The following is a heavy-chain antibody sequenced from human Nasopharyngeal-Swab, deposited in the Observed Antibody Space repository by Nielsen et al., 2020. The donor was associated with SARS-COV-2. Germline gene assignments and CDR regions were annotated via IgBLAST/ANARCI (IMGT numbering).Heavy chain of an antibody. CDR3: AKDQVHYYGSGSYYSTQSNWFDP. D-gene: IGHD3-10*01. CDR1: GFTFSSYA. Sequence: GESLKISCAASGFTFSSYAMSWVRQAPGKGLERVSAISGSGGSTYYADSVKGRFTISRDNAKNSLYLQMNSLRAEDTALYYCAKDQVHYYGSGSYYSTQSNWFDPWGQGTLVTVSS. J-gene: IGHJ5*02. CDR2: ISGSGGST. V-gene: IGHV3-23*01.